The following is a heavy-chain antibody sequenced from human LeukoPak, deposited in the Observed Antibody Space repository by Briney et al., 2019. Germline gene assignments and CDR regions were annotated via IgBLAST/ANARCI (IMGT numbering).Heavy chain of an antibody. CDR3: GTRYHSSNYFGY. Sequence: ASVKVSCKASGYTFTSYDINWVRQATGQALEWMGWMNPNSGNTGYAQKFQGRVTMTRNTSISTAYMELSSLGSEDTAVYWCGTRYHSSNYFGYRGQATLVTVSS. V-gene: IGHV1-8*01. CDR2: MNPNSGNT. CDR1: GYTFTSYD. J-gene: IGHJ4*02. D-gene: IGHD6-19*01.